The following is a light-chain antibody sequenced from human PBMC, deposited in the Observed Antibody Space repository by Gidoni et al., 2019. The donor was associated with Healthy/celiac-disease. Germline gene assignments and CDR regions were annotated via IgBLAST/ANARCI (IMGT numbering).Light chain of an antibody. CDR2: DAS. Sequence: IVLTQSPATLSLSPRERATLSCRASQSVCSYLAWYQQKPGQAPRLLTHDASTRATGIPARFSGSGSGTDFTLTIRSLEPEDFAGYYCQQRRNWPPGTFGGGTKVEIK. CDR3: QQRRNWPPGT. J-gene: IGKJ4*01. V-gene: IGKV3-11*01. CDR1: QSVCSY.